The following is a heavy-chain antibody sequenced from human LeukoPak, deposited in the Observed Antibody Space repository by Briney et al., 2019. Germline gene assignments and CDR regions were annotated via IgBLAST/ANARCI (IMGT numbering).Heavy chain of an antibody. D-gene: IGHD1-26*01. Sequence: GGSLRLSCAASGFTFSTYGMHWVRQAPGKGLEWVAFIRYDGSNKYYADSVKGRFTISRDNSKNTVYLQMNSLRAEDTAVYYCARGDSGSYGVQHWGQGTLVTVSS. CDR1: GFTFSTYG. V-gene: IGHV3-30*02. CDR2: IRYDGSNK. J-gene: IGHJ1*01. CDR3: ARGDSGSYGVQH.